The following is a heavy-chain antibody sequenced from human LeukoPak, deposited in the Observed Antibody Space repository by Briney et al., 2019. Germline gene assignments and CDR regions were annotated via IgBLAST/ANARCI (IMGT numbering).Heavy chain of an antibody. V-gene: IGHV1-8*01. CDR1: GYTFTSYD. J-gene: IGHJ5*02. CDR3: ARGALLWFGETRLNWFDP. CDR2: MNPNSGNT. D-gene: IGHD3-10*01. Sequence: ASVKVSCKASGYTFTSYDINWVRQATGQGLEWMGWMNPNSGNTGYAQKFQGRVTITRNTSISTAYMELSSLRSEDTAVYYCARGALLWFGETRLNWFDPWGQGTLVTVSS.